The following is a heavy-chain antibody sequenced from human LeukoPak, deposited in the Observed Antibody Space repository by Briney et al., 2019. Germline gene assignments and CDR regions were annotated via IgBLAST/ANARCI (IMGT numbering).Heavy chain of an antibody. CDR1: GFTFSTYA. Sequence: GGSLRLSCAASGFTFSTYALSWVRQAPGKGLEWVSSISGRGNNTYYADSVKGRFTISRDNSKNTLHLQVNSLRAEDTAIYYCARAYSSSWYDYWGQGTMVTVSS. D-gene: IGHD6-13*01. J-gene: IGHJ4*02. CDR3: ARAYSSSWYDY. CDR2: ISGRGNNT. V-gene: IGHV3-23*01.